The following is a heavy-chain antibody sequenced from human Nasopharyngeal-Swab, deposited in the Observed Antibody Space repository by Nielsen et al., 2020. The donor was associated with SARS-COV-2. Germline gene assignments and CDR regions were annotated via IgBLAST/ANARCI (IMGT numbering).Heavy chain of an antibody. D-gene: IGHD6-13*01. CDR1: GGTFSSYA. CDR3: ARISAAPPPYYGMDV. Sequence: SVKVSCKASGGTFSSYAISWVRQAPGQGLEWMGGIIPIFGTANYAQKFQGRVTITADETTSTAYMELSSLRSEDTAVYYCARISAAPPPYYGMDVLGQGTTVTVSS. V-gene: IGHV1-69*13. J-gene: IGHJ6*02. CDR2: IIPIFGTA.